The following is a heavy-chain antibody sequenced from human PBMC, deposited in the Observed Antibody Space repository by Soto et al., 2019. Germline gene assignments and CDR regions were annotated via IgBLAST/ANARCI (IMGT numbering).Heavy chain of an antibody. CDR1: GGSISSYY. J-gene: IGHJ5*02. D-gene: IGHD6-25*01. CDR3: ARPHGGSSGWDNWFDP. V-gene: IGHV4-59*01. CDR2: IYYSGST. Sequence: PSEALSLTCTVSGGSISSYYWSWIRQPPGKGLEWIGYIYYSGSTNYNPSLKSRVTISVDTSKNQFSLKLSSVTAVDTAVYYCARPHGGSSGWDNWFDPWGQGTLVTVS.